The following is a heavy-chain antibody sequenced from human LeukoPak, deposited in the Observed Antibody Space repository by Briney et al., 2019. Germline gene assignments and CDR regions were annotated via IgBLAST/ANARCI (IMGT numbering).Heavy chain of an antibody. Sequence: GASVKVSCKASGYTFTNYDINWVRQAAGQGLEWMGWMNPNSGDTDYVKKFRGKVTMNRDTSISTAYMELSSLTHEGSAVYYCTRSGFGGGVRVDFWDQGIPVIFSS. V-gene: IGHV1-8*01. CDR1: GYTFTNYD. D-gene: IGHD3-16*01. CDR2: MNPNSGDT. CDR3: TRSGFGGGVRVDF. J-gene: IGHJ4*03.